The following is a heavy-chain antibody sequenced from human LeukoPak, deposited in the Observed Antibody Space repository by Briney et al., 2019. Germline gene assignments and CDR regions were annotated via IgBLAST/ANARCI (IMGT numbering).Heavy chain of an antibody. J-gene: IGHJ5*02. CDR3: ARVFGIAARPSWFDP. Sequence: PETLSLTCAVYGGSFSGYYWSWIRQPPGKGLEWIGEINHSGSTNYNPSLKSRVTISVDTSKNQFSLKLSSVTAADTAVYYCARVFGIAARPSWFDPWGQGTLVTVSS. V-gene: IGHV4-34*01. CDR1: GGSFSGYY. CDR2: INHSGST. D-gene: IGHD6-6*01.